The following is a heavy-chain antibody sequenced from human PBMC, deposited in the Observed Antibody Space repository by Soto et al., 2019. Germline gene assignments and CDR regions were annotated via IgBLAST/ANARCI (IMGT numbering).Heavy chain of an antibody. J-gene: IGHJ5*02. CDR3: AKVHVLRFLEWLLPPNWFDP. CDR2: ISGSGGST. D-gene: IGHD3-3*01. V-gene: IGHV3-23*01. CDR1: GFTFSSYA. Sequence: VQLLESGGGLVQPGGSLRLSCAASGFTFSSYAMSWVRQAPGKGLEWVSAISGSGGSTYYADSVKGRFTISRDNSKNTLYLQMNSLRAEDTAVYYCAKVHVLRFLEWLLPPNWFDPWGQGTLVTVSS.